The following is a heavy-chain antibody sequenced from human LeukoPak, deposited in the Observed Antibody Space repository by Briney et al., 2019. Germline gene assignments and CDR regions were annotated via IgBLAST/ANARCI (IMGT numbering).Heavy chain of an antibody. D-gene: IGHD5-18*01. Sequence: ASVKVSCKASGYTFTGYYMHWVRQAPGQGLEWMGWINPNSGGTNYAQKFQGRVTMTRDTSISTAYMELSRLRSDDTAVYYCAKDGGRGFNYGLYYFDHWGQGTLVTVSS. J-gene: IGHJ4*02. CDR2: INPNSGGT. CDR3: AKDGGRGFNYGLYYFDH. V-gene: IGHV1-2*02. CDR1: GYTFTGYY.